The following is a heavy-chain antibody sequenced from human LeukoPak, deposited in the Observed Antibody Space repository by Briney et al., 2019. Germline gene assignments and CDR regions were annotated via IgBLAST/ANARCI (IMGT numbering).Heavy chain of an antibody. J-gene: IGHJ4*02. CDR3: ARDPGYNYGYVFDY. Sequence: GGSLRLSCAASGFTVSSNYMSWVRQAPGKGLEWVSVSYSGGGTYYADSVRGRFTISRDNSKNTLYLQMNSLRAEDTAVYYCARDPGYNYGYVFDYWGQGTLVTVSS. CDR1: GFTVSSNY. CDR2: SYSGGGT. D-gene: IGHD5-18*01. V-gene: IGHV3-53*01.